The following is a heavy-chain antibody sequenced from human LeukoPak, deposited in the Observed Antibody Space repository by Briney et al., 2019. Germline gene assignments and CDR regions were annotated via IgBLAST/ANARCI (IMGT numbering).Heavy chain of an antibody. Sequence: SETLSLTCTVSGVSISSSSYYWGRIPQPPGKGLEWIVSIYHSGSTYYNPSLKRRVTISVDTSKNQYSLKPSSVTAADTGVEYCAREVARSSKFQFSYYFDYWGQGTLVAVSS. CDR1: GVSISSSSYY. J-gene: IGHJ4*02. V-gene: IGHV4-39*07. CDR3: AREVARSSKFQFSYYFDY. D-gene: IGHD6-6*01. CDR2: IYHSGST.